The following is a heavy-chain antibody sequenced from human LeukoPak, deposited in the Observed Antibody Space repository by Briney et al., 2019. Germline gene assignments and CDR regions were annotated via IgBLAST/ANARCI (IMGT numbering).Heavy chain of an antibody. CDR3: ARDVGRGAARPTDAFDI. J-gene: IGHJ3*02. D-gene: IGHD6-6*01. CDR2: IYTSGST. V-gene: IGHV4-4*07. CDR1: GGSISSYY. Sequence: SETLSLTCTVSGGSISSYYWSWIRQPAGKGLEWIGRIYTSGSTNYNPSLKSRVTMSVDTSKNQFSLKLSSVTAADTAVYYCARDVGRGAARPTDAFDIWGQGTMVTVSS.